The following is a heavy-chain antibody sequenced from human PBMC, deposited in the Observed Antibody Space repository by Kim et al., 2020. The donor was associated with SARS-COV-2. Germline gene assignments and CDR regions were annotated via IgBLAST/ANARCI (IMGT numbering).Heavy chain of an antibody. V-gene: IGHV1-24*01. J-gene: IGHJ5*02. CDR1: GYTLTELS. D-gene: IGHD3-3*01. CDR3: ATSITIFGGFDP. CDR2: FDPEDGET. Sequence: ASVKVSCKVSGYTLTELSMHWVRQAPGKGLEWMGGFDPEDGETINAQKFQGRVTMTEDTSTDTAYMELSSLRSEDTAVYYCATSITIFGGFDPWGQGTLVTVSP.